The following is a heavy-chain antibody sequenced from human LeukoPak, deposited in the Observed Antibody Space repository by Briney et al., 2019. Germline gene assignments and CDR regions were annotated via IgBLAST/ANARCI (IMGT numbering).Heavy chain of an antibody. V-gene: IGHV3-48*03. CDR3: ARKSGYCSGGSCYYYFDY. CDR2: ISSSGSTI. Sequence: GGSLRLSCAASGFTFSSYEMNWVRQAPGKGLEWVSYISSSGSTIYYADSVKGRFTISRDNAKNSLYLQMNSLRAEDTAGYYCARKSGYCSGGSCYYYFDYWGQGTLVTVSS. CDR1: GFTFSSYE. D-gene: IGHD2-15*01. J-gene: IGHJ4*02.